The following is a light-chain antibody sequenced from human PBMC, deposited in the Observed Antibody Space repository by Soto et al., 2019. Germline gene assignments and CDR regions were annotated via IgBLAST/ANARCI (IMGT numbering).Light chain of an antibody. CDR3: QQYGYSSSYT. CDR2: GAS. V-gene: IGKV3-20*01. J-gene: IGKJ2*01. Sequence: EIVLTQSPGTLSLSPGDRATLSCRASQSVRSTYLDWYQQKPGQPPRLLIYGASSRATGIPDRFSGSGSGTDFTLTIGSLEPEDFAVYYCQQYGYSSSYTFGQGTKLEIK. CDR1: QSVRSTY.